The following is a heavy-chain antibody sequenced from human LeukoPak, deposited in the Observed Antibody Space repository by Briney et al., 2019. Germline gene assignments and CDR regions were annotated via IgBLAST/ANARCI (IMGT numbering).Heavy chain of an antibody. CDR2: IIPIFGTA. D-gene: IGHD3-10*01. Sequence: SVKVSCKASGYTFTSYAISWVRQAPGQGLEWMGGIIPIFGTANYAQKFQGRVTITADKSTSTAYMELSSLRSEDTAVYYCARDRGVYYYGSLSLPLDVWGKGTTVTVSS. CDR1: GYTFTSYA. CDR3: ARDRGVYYYGSLSLPLDV. V-gene: IGHV1-69*06. J-gene: IGHJ6*04.